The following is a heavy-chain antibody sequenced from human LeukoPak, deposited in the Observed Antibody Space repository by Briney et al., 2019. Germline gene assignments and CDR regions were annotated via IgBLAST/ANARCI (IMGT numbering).Heavy chain of an antibody. CDR3: AKNIGGFDY. J-gene: IGHJ4*02. D-gene: IGHD4-23*01. CDR1: GFSFSSYG. CDR2: FSASDGSR. Sequence: GGTLRLSCEASGFSFSSYGMSWVRQAPGEGLEWVSGFSASDGSRYYADSVKGRFTISRDNSKNTLYLQLNSLRAEDTAVYYCAKNIGGFDYWGQGTLVTVSS. V-gene: IGHV3-23*01.